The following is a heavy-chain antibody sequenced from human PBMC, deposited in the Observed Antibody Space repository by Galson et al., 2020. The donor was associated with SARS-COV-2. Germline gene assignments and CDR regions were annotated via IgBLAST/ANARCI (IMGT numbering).Heavy chain of an antibody. CDR3: AGNDAPSMSDYDGSSYCRSVSGYGMDV. Sequence: SETLSLTCAVSGGSLSTSSWCTLVRQPPGKGLEWIGEIYHSGITNYNPSLKRRVTISVANSKNQFSLKVRSVTAADTAVYYCAGNDAPSMSDYDGSSYCRSVSGYGMDVWGQGTTVIVSS. CDR1: GGSLSTSSW. CDR2: IYHSGIT. V-gene: IGHV4-4*02. D-gene: IGHD3-22*01. J-gene: IGHJ6*02.